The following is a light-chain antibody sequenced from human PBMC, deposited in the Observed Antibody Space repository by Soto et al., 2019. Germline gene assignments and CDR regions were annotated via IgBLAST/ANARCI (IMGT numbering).Light chain of an antibody. CDR2: SDN. J-gene: IGLJ1*01. CDR3: AAWDDSLNGHYV. V-gene: IGLV1-44*01. CDR1: SSNIGSNP. Sequence: QSVLTQPPSASGTPGQRVTISCSGSSSNIGSNPVNWYQQLPGTAPKLLIYSDNQRPSGVPVRFSGSKSGTSASLAISGLQSEDEADYYCAAWDDSLNGHYVFGTGTKLTVL.